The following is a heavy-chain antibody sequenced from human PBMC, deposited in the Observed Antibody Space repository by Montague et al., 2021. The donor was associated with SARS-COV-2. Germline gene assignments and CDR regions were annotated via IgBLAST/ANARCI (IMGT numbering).Heavy chain of an antibody. CDR1: DDSITSSTSY. Sequence: SETLSLTCAVSDDSITSSTSYWAWIRPPPGKGLEWFGCFYYTGSPYYNPSLKSRVTMSVDTSKKHFSLNLNSVTAADTAVYYCARGRSGFFNPLDYWGQGTLVTVSS. D-gene: IGHD3-3*01. CDR3: ARGRSGFFNPLDY. V-gene: IGHV4-39*02. J-gene: IGHJ4*02. CDR2: FYYTGSP.